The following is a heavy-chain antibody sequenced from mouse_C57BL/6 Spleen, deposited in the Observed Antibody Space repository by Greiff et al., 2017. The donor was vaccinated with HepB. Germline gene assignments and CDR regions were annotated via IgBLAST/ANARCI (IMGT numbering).Heavy chain of an antibody. Sequence: EVQLQQSGTVLARPGASVKMSCKTSGYTFTSYWMHWVKQRPGQGLEWIGAIYPGNSDTSYNQKFKGKAKLTAVTSASTAYMELSSLTNEDSAAYYGTRHDGYYEAYWGQGTLVTVSA. CDR2: IYPGNSDT. CDR1: GYTFTSYW. V-gene: IGHV1-5*01. D-gene: IGHD2-3*01. J-gene: IGHJ3*01. CDR3: TRHDGYYEAY.